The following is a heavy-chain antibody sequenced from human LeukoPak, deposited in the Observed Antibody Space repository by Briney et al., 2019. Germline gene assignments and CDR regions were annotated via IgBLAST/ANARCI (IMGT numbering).Heavy chain of an antibody. CDR2: INSDGSST. D-gene: IGHD3-22*01. V-gene: IGHV3-74*01. CDR1: GFTFSSYW. CDR3: ARDLSPYYYDSSGYW. J-gene: IGHJ4*02. Sequence: PGGSLRLSCAASGFTFSSYWMHWVRPAPGKGLVWVSRINSDGSSTSYADSVKGRFTISRDNAKNTLYLQMNSLRAEDTAVYYCARDLSPYYYDSSGYWWGQGTLVTVSS.